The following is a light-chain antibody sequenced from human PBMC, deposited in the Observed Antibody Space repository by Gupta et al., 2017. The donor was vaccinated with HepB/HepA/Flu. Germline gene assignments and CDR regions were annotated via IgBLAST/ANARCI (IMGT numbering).Light chain of an antibody. CDR2: DVS. CDR1: SSDVGFYNY. Sequence: QSALTQPASVSGSPGHSLTISCTGTSSDVGFYNYVSWYQQHPGKAPKLMIYDVSKRPSGVSNRFSGSKSGKTASLTISGLQAEDEADYYCSSYTTSSVPGIFGGGTKLTVL. CDR3: SSYTTSSVPGI. J-gene: IGLJ2*01. V-gene: IGLV2-14*03.